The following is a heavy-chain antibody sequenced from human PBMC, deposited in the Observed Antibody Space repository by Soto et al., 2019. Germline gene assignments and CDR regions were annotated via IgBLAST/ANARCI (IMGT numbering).Heavy chain of an antibody. J-gene: IGHJ4*02. CDR3: AKQTSDYSNFWVFDY. Sequence: EVQLVESGGGLIQPGGSLRLSCAASGFTVSSNYMSWVRQAPGKGLEWVSVISGSGGSTYYADSVKGRFTISRDNSKNTLYLQMNSLRAEDTAVYYCAKQTSDYSNFWVFDYWGQGTLVTVSS. CDR1: GFTVSSNY. D-gene: IGHD4-4*01. CDR2: ISGSGGST. V-gene: IGHV3-23*04.